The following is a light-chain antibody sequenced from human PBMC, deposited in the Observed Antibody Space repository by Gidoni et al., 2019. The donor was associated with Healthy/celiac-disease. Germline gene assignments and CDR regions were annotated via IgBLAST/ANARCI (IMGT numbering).Light chain of an antibody. J-gene: IGKJ1*01. Sequence: DIQMTQSPSALSASVGDRVTITCRASQSISSYLNGYQQKPGKAPQLLIYAASSLQSGVPSRFSGSVSGTDFTLTISSLQPEDFATYYCQQSYSTPWTFGQGTKVEIK. CDR1: QSISSY. V-gene: IGKV1-39*01. CDR2: AAS. CDR3: QQSYSTPWT.